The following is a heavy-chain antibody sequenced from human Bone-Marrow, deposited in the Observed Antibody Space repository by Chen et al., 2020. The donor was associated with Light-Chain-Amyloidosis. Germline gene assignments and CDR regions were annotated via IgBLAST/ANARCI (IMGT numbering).Heavy chain of an antibody. J-gene: IGHJ4*02. CDR1: GYTFPNYW. CDR3: ARRRDGYNFDY. V-gene: IGHV5-51*01. Sequence: EVQLEQSGPEVKKPGESLKISCKGSGYTFPNYWIGWVRQMPGKGLEWMGVIYPDDSDARCRPSFEGQVTISADKSITTAYLQWRSLKASDTAMYYCARRRDGYNFDYWGQGTLVTVSS. CDR2: IYPDDSDA. D-gene: IGHD5-12*01.